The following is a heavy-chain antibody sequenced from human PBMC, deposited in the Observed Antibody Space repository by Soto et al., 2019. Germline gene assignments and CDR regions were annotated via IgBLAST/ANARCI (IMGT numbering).Heavy chain of an antibody. CDR1: GYIFSNYG. CDR2: ISTYNANT. V-gene: IGHV1-18*01. D-gene: IGHD6-13*01. J-gene: IGHJ1*01. Sequence: ASVKVSCKASGYIFSNYGISWVRQAPGQGLEWMGWISTYNANTYYAQKFQGRVTMTTDASTSTAYMELRSLRSDDTAVFYCARERDGSSWSSAESLQYWGQGTLVTVSS. CDR3: ARERDGSSWSSAESLQY.